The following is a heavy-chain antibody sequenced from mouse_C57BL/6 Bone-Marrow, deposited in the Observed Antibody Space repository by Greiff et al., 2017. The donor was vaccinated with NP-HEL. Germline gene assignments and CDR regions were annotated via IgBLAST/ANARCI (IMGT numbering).Heavy chain of an antibody. CDR2: IDPENGDT. CDR1: GFNIKDDY. CDR3: TTDYDPAY. J-gene: IGHJ3*01. Sequence: DVQLQESGAELVRPGASVKLSCTASGFNIKDDYMHWVKQRPEQGLEWIGWIDPENGDTEYASKFQGKATITADTSSNTAYLQLSSLTSEDTAVYYCTTDYDPAYWGQGTLVTVSA. V-gene: IGHV14-4*01. D-gene: IGHD2-4*01.